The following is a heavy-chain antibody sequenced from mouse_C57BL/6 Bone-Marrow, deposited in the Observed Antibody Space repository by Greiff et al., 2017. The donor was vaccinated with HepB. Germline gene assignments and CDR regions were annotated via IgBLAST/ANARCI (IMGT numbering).Heavy chain of an antibody. J-gene: IGHJ4*01. Sequence: QVQLQQPGAELVMPGASVKLSCKASGYTFTSYWMHWVKQRPGQGLEWIGEIDPSDSYTNYNQKFKGKSTLTVDKSSSTAYMQLSSLTSEDSAVYYCARVYSNLYAMDYWGQGTSVTVSS. CDR3: ARVYSNLYAMDY. CDR1: GYTFTSYW. D-gene: IGHD2-5*01. V-gene: IGHV1-69*01. CDR2: IDPSDSYT.